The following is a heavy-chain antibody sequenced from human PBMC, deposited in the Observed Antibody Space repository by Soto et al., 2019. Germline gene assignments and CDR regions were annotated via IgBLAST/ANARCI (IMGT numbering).Heavy chain of an antibody. D-gene: IGHD3-22*01. CDR1: GYTFTRYA. CDR3: ARRGFLPEGYSPNYFDY. V-gene: IGHV5-51*01. J-gene: IGHJ4*02. CDR2: IYPGESDP. Sequence: EVQLLQSGAEAKKPGESLKISCEGSGYTFTRYAIGWVRQMPGKGLEWMGIIYPGESDPRYSPSFQGQVTISADKSISTAYLQWGSLKASDTAIYYCARRGFLPEGYSPNYFDYWGQGTLVTVSS.